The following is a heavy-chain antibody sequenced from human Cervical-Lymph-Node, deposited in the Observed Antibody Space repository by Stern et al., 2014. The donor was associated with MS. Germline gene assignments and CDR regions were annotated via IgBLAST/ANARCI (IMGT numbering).Heavy chain of an antibody. Sequence: VQLVESGGGVVQPGRSLRLSCAVSGFTFSRYAMHWVRQAPGKGLEWVAFISYDRSDKYYAESVRGRFSISRDNSKNTVYLQVNSLGAQDTAVYYCTRQDQQLVTFDYGGQGTLVTVSS. V-gene: IGHV3-30-3*01. J-gene: IGHJ4*02. CDR1: GFTFSRYA. CDR3: TRQDQQLVTFDY. CDR2: ISYDRSDK. D-gene: IGHD6-13*01.